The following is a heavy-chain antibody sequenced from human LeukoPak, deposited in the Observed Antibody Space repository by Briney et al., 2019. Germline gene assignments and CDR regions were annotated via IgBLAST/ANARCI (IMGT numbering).Heavy chain of an antibody. V-gene: IGHV4-39*07. D-gene: IGHD1-26*01. CDR2: IYYSGST. CDR1: GASISGSGYY. Sequence: PSETLSLTCAVSGASISGSGYYWGWIRQPPGKGLEWIGNIYYSGSTYYNASLQSRVTISIDTSKNQVSLRLSSVTAADTAVYYCAKGGTYGGGADYWGQGTLVTVSS. CDR3: AKGGTYGGGADY. J-gene: IGHJ4*02.